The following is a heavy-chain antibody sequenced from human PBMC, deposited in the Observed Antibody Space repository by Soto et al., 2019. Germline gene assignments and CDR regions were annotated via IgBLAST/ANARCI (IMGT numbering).Heavy chain of an antibody. D-gene: IGHD2-8*01. CDR3: ARDRGLYAINWFDP. Sequence: PGGSLRLSCAVSGFTFSNYWMTWVRQAPGKGLEWVAYMNQDGSQIYYVDSLRGRFTISRDNAKNSLYLQMNSLRAEDTAVYYCARDRGLYAINWFDPWGQGTLVTVSS. V-gene: IGHV3-7*01. J-gene: IGHJ5*02. CDR2: MNQDGSQI. CDR1: GFTFSNYW.